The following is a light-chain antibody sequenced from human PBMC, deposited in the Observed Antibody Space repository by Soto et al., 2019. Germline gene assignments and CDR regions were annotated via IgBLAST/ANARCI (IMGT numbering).Light chain of an antibody. CDR2: DTS. CDR3: QQHSTLIT. V-gene: IGKV3-11*01. J-gene: IGKJ5*01. CDR1: QSVSTY. Sequence: EIVLTQSPATLSLSPGQRATLSCRASQSVSTYLAWYQQKPGQAPRLFIYDTSKRANGIPARFSGSGSGTDFTLSISSLEPEDFAFYYCQQHSTLITFGQGTRLEI.